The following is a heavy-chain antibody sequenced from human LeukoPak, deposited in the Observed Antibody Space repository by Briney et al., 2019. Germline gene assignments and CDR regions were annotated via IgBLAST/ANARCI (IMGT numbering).Heavy chain of an antibody. J-gene: IGHJ4*02. D-gene: IGHD3-22*01. V-gene: IGHV3-30-3*01. Sequence: PGRSLRLSCAASGSTFSSYPMHWVRQAPGKGLEWVAVISYDGSEKHYADPVKGRFTISRDNSKNTLYLQMNSLRAEDTAVYYCAREGSSGYYPYWGQGILVTVSS. CDR2: ISYDGSEK. CDR1: GSTFSSYP. CDR3: AREGSSGYYPY.